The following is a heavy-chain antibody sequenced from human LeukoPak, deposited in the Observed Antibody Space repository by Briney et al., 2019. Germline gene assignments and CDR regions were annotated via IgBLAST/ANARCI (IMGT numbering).Heavy chain of an antibody. J-gene: IGHJ5*02. Sequence: WETLSLTCAVYGGSFSGSYWSWIRQPPGKGLEWIGEINHSGGTNYNPSLKSRVTISVDTSKNQFSLKLSSVTAADTAVYYCAGVPHSGWQPSLNWFDPWGQGTPVTVSS. V-gene: IGHV4-34*01. CDR1: GGSFSGSY. CDR3: AGVPHSGWQPSLNWFDP. D-gene: IGHD6-19*01. CDR2: INHSGGT.